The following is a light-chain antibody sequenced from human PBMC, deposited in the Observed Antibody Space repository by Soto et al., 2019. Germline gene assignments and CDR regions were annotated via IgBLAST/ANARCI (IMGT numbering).Light chain of an antibody. CDR1: SSNIGSNY. V-gene: IGLV1-47*01. CDR3: AAWDDSLSGWV. CDR2: RNN. Sequence: QSVLTQPPSASGTPGQRVTISCSGSSSNIGSNYVYWYQQLPGTAPKLLIYRNNQRPSGVPDRFSGSKSGTSASLAISGLRSEDDAAYYCAAWDDSLSGWVFGGGTKLTVL. J-gene: IGLJ3*02.